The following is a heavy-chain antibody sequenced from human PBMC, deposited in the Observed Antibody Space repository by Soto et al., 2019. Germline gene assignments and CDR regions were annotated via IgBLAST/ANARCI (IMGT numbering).Heavy chain of an antibody. CDR3: ASLILSGMATTLFDY. Sequence: EVQLLESGGGLVQPGGSLRLSCAASGFTFSSYAMSWVRQAPGKGLEWVSAISGSGGSTYYADSVKGRFTISRDNSKNTLYLQMNSLRAEDTAVYYCASLILSGMATTLFDYWGQGTLVTVSS. CDR2: ISGSGGST. CDR1: GFTFSSYA. D-gene: IGHD3-10*01. V-gene: IGHV3-23*01. J-gene: IGHJ4*02.